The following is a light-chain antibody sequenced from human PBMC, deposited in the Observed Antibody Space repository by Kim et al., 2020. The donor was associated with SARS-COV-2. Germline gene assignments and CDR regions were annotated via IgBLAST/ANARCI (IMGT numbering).Light chain of an antibody. CDR2: AAS. V-gene: IGKV1-27*01. Sequence: ATVGDRVTINCRASQGISSSLAWYQQQPGKVPKLLIYAASALQPGVPSSFSGSESGTDFTLTISSLQPEDVATYYCQQYNIGPDTFGQGTRLEIK. CDR3: QQYNIGPDT. CDR1: QGISSS. J-gene: IGKJ5*01.